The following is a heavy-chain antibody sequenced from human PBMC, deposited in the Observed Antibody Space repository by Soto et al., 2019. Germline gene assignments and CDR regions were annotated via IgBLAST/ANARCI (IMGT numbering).Heavy chain of an antibody. Sequence: GGSLRLSCAASGFTFSSYSMNWVRQAPGKGLEWVSYISSSSSTIYYADSVKGRFTISRDNAKNSLYLQMNSLRAEDTAVYYCARDPSPTIHGSVDYWGQGTPVTVSS. CDR1: GFTFSSYS. CDR3: ARDPSPTIHGSVDY. J-gene: IGHJ4*02. D-gene: IGHD5-12*01. V-gene: IGHV3-48*01. CDR2: ISSSSSTI.